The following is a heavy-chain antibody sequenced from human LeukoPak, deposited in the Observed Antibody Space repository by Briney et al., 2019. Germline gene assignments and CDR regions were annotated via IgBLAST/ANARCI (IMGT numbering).Heavy chain of an antibody. CDR3: ARAGEMDYYYGMDV. V-gene: IGHV3-48*03. D-gene: IGHD5-24*01. CDR2: ISSSGSTI. CDR1: GFTFSSYE. Sequence: PGGSLRLSCAASGFTFSSYEMNWVRQAPGKGLEWVSYISSSGSTIYYADSVKGRFTISRDNAKNSLYLQMNSLRAEDTAVYYCARAGEMDYYYGMDVWGQGTTVTVSS. J-gene: IGHJ6*02.